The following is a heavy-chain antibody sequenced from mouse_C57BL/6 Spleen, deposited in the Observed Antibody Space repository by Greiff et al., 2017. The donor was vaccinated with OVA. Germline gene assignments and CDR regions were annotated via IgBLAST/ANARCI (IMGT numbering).Heavy chain of an antibody. D-gene: IGHD1-1*01. V-gene: IGHV1-26*01. CDR1: GFTFTDYY. J-gene: IGHJ2*01. CDR2: LSPNNGGT. Sequence: VQLQQSGPELVKPGASVKISCTASGFTFTDYYMNWVKQSHGKSLEWIGDLSPNNGGTSYNQKLKGKATLTVDKATSTVYMELRSLTSEDSAVYYGARSRDYGSSQYYFDYWGQGTTLTVSS. CDR3: ARSRDYGSSQYYFDY.